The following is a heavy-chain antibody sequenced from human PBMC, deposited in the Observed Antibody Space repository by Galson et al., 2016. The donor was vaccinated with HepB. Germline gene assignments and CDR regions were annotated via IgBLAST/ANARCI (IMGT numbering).Heavy chain of an antibody. J-gene: IGHJ4*02. D-gene: IGHD4-23*01. V-gene: IGHV3-7*01. CDR1: GFSFSTYW. Sequence: SLRLSCAASGFSFSTYWMTWVRQAPGKGLEWVANINEDENKKNYVDSVKGRFTISRDNAKKSLFLEMNSLRAEDTAVYYCARDLWRGGRIDYWGQGTLVTVSS. CDR2: INEDENKK. CDR3: ARDLWRGGRIDY.